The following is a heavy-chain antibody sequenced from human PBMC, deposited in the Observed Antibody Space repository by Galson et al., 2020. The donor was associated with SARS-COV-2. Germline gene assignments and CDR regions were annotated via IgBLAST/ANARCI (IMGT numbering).Heavy chain of an antibody. V-gene: IGHV4-61*02. CDR2: IYTTGST. J-gene: IGHJ2*01. CDR3: ARGTITESHWYCDL. Sequence: SETLSLTCSVSGGSISSGSYYWSWIRQPAGKGLEWIGRIYTTGSTNYNPSLKSRLTISVDTSQNQFSLKLNSVTAADTAVYYCARGTITESHWYCDLWGRGTLVTVSS. CDR1: GGSISSGSYY. D-gene: IGHD3-10*01.